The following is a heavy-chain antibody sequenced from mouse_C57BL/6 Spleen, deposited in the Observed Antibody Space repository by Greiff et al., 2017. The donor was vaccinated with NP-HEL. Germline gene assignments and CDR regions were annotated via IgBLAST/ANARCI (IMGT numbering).Heavy chain of an antibody. CDR2: IRNKANGYTT. CDR1: GFTFTDYN. V-gene: IGHV7-3*01. Sequence: EVHLVESGGGLVQPGGSLSLSCAASGFTFTDYNMSWVRQPPGKALEWLGFIRNKANGYTTEYSASVKGRFTISRDNSQSILYLQMNALRAEDSATNDCARYLSMVTTELDYWGQGTSVTVSS. CDR3: ARYLSMVTTELDY. J-gene: IGHJ4*01. D-gene: IGHD2-2*01.